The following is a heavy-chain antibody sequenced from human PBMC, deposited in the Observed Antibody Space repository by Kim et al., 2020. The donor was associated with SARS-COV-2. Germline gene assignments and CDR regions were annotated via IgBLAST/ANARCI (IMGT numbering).Heavy chain of an antibody. V-gene: IGHV4-39*01. CDR1: GGSISSGSYY. J-gene: IGHJ4*02. CDR2: IYYSGST. CDR3: ARDSGYDQFDY. D-gene: IGHD5-12*01. Sequence: SETLSLTCTVSGGSISSGSYYWGWIRQSPGKGLEWIGSIYYSGSTYYNPSLKSRVTISVDTSKNQFSLKLSSVTAADTAVYYCARDSGYDQFDYWGPGTLVTVSS.